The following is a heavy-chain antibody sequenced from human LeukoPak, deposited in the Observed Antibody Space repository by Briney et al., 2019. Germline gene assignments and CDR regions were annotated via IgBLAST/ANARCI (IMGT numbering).Heavy chain of an antibody. J-gene: IGHJ4*02. V-gene: IGHV3-21*01. D-gene: IGHD6-13*01. CDR3: ARAGVAAAQYDY. Sequence: GGSLRLSCAASGFTFSSYSMNWVRQAPGKGLEWVSSISSSSYIYYADSVKGRFTISRDNAKNSLYLQMNSLRAEDTAVYYCARAGVAAAQYDYWGQGTLVTVSS. CDR2: ISSSSYI. CDR1: GFTFSSYS.